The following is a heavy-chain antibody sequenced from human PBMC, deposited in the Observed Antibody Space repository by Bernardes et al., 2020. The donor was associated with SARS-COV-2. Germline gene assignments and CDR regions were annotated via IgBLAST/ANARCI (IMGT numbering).Heavy chain of an antibody. CDR1: GDSISSSNYY. CDR2: IYYSGST. CDR3: ASGVHYYDTTGLLRGYYYGLDV. J-gene: IGHJ6*02. V-gene: IGHV4-39*01. D-gene: IGHD3-22*01. Sequence: TLSLTCTVSGDSISSSNYYWGWIRQPPGKGLEWIGNIYYSGSTYYNPSLKSRLTISVDTSKNQFSLKLSSVTAADTAVYYCASGVHYYDTTGLLRGYYYGLDVWGQGTTVTVSS.